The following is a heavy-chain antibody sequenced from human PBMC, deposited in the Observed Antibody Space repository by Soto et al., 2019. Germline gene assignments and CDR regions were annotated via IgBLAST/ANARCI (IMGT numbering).Heavy chain of an antibody. CDR3: ARDRRDYYDSSGRFDY. J-gene: IGHJ4*02. V-gene: IGHV3-30-3*01. CDR2: ISYDGSNK. D-gene: IGHD3-22*01. Sequence: PGASLRLSCEASGCTFSSYAMRRARQALGKGLECVAVISYDGSNKYYADSVKGRFTISRDNSKNTLYLQMNSLRAEDTAVYYCARDRRDYYDSSGRFDYWGRGP. CDR1: GCTFSSYA.